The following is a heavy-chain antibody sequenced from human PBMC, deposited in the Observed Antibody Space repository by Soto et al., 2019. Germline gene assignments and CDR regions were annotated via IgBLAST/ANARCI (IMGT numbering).Heavy chain of an antibody. J-gene: IGHJ6*02. CDR2: ISSSGSTI. CDR1: GFTFSSYE. V-gene: IGHV3-48*03. Sequence: GGSLRLSCAASGFTFSSYEMNWVRQAPGKGLEWVSYISSSGSTIYYADSVKGRFTISRDNAKNSLYLQMNSLRAEDTAVYYCARVQQPRDYYGMDVWGQGTTVTAP. CDR3: ARVQQPRDYYGMDV. D-gene: IGHD6-13*01.